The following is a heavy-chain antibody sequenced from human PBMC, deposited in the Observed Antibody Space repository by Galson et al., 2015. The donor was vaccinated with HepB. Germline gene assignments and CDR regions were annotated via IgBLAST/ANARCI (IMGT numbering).Heavy chain of an antibody. CDR3: ARDRYGSGSSLSYYYYYGMDV. V-gene: IGHV3-74*01. CDR1: GFTFSSYW. Sequence: SLRLSCAASGFTFSSYWMHWVRQAPGKGLVWVSRINSDGSSTSYADSVKGRFTISRDNAKNTLYLQMNSLRAEDTAVYYCARDRYGSGSSLSYYYYYGMDVWGQGTTVTVSS. D-gene: IGHD3-10*01. CDR2: INSDGSST. J-gene: IGHJ6*02.